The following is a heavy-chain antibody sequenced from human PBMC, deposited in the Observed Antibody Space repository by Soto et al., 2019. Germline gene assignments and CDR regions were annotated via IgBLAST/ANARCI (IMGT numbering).Heavy chain of an antibody. D-gene: IGHD1-1*01. V-gene: IGHV4-39*01. CDR2: IYYSGST. J-gene: IGHJ5*02. Sequence: PSETPSLTCTVSGGSISSSSYYWGWIRQPPGKGLEWIGSIYYSGSTYYNPSLKSRVTISVDTSKNQFSLKLSSVTAADTAVYYCARRYGPGINWFDPWGQGTLVTVSS. CDR1: GGSISSSSYY. CDR3: ARRYGPGINWFDP.